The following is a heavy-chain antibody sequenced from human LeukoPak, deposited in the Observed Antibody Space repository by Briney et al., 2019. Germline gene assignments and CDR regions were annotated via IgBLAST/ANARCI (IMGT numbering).Heavy chain of an antibody. CDR2: IYYKGRT. V-gene: IGHV4-59*13. J-gene: IGHJ2*01. CDR3: ARRALSVSTVRGVNWYFDL. D-gene: IGHD3-10*02. Sequence: SETLSLTCTVSGGSISSYYWSWIRQPPGRGLELIGYIYYKGRTNYNPSLRRRVTISVDTSKNQFSLELNSVTAADTAVYYCARRALSVSTVRGVNWYFDLWGRGTLVTVSS. CDR1: GGSISSYY.